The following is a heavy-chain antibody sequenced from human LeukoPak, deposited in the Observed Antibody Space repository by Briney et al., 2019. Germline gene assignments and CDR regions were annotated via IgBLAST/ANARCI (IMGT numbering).Heavy chain of an antibody. CDR2: IYYSGST. V-gene: IGHV4-39*07. CDR1: GGSISSSSYY. Sequence: PSETLSLTCTVSGGSISSSSYYWGWIRQPPGKGLEWIGSIYYSGSTYYNPSLKSRVTISVDTSKNQFSLKLSSVTAADTAVYYCARDPRGRQDAFDIWGQGTMVTVSS. CDR3: ARDPRGRQDAFDI. D-gene: IGHD1-26*01. J-gene: IGHJ3*02.